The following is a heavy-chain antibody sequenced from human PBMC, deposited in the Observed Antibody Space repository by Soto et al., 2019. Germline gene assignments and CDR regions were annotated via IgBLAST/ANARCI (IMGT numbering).Heavy chain of an antibody. D-gene: IGHD3-10*01. CDR3: VRQGIGDLHGLVDV. V-gene: IGHV4-59*08. CDR1: SGPSRSHN. J-gene: IGHJ6*02. Sequence: QVQLQQSGPGLVKPSETLSLTCTVSSGPSRSHNWGWSRQPPGRGLEWIGYVYYTGSTSYNPSLKSRVTISADTSTNHISLTLSSVTAADTAVSYCVRQGIGDLHGLVDVWGQGTTVSVSS. CDR2: VYYTGST.